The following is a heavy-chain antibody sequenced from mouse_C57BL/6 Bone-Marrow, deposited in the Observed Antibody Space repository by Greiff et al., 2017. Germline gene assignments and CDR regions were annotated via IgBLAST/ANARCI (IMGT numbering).Heavy chain of an antibody. J-gene: IGHJ2*01. CDR1: GYTFTSYW. Sequence: VQLQQSGAELAKPGASVKLSCKASGYTFTSYWMHWVKQRPGQGPEWIGYINPSSGYTKYNQKFKDKATFTADKSSSTAHMQLSSLTYEDSAVYYCARSLPRGVFDYWGQGTTLTVAS. V-gene: IGHV1-7*01. CDR3: ARSLPRGVFDY. CDR2: INPSSGYT.